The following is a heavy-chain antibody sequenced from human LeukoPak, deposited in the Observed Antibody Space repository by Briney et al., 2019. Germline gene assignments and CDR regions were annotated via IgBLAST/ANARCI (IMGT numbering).Heavy chain of an antibody. CDR1: GFIFSYYG. V-gene: IGHV3-33*01. CDR3: ARDPLGVLSYFDY. D-gene: IGHD3-10*01. J-gene: IGHJ4*02. Sequence: GGSLRPSCAASGFIFSYYGMHWVRQAPGKGLEWVAVIWYDGSNRYYADSLKGRFTISRDNSKNTLYLQMNSLTADDTAVYYCARDPLGVLSYFDYWGQGTLVTVSS. CDR2: IWYDGSNR.